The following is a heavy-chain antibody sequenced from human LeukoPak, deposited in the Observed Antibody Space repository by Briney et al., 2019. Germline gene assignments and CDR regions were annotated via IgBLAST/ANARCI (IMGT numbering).Heavy chain of an antibody. CDR2: INPNSGGT. V-gene: IGHV1-2*02. Sequence: PVASVKVSCKASGYTFTGYYMHWVRQAPGQGLEWMGWINPNSGGTNYAQKFQGRVTMTRDTSISTAYMELSRLRSDDTAVYYCARGYCSSTSCSNWFEPWGQGTLVTVSS. J-gene: IGHJ5*02. D-gene: IGHD2-2*01. CDR1: GYTFTGYY. CDR3: ARGYCSSTSCSNWFEP.